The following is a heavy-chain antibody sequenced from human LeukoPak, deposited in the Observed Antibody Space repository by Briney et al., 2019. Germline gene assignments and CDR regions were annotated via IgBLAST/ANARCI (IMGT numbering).Heavy chain of an antibody. CDR2: MNPNSGNT. D-gene: IGHD2-15*01. Sequence: GASVKVSCKASGYTFTSYDINWVRQATGQGLEWMGWMNPNSGNTGYAQKFQGRVTVTRNTSISTAYMELSSLRSEDTAVYYCARALKGYIVVVVAARSSLWFDPWGQGTLVTVSS. V-gene: IGHV1-8*01. J-gene: IGHJ5*02. CDR3: ARALKGYIVVVVAARSSLWFDP. CDR1: GYTFTSYD.